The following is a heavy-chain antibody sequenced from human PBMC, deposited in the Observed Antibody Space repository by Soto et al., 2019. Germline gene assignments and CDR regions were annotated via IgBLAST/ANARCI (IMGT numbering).Heavy chain of an antibody. D-gene: IGHD3-22*01. CDR2: IYWNDDK. V-gene: IGHV2-5*01. CDR3: AHSYSNPRMGDYYDSSGYYYSLFDY. Sequence: QITLKESGPTLVKPTQTLTLTCTFSGFSLSTSGVGVGWIRQPPGKALEWLALIYWNDDKRYSPSLKSRLTITKDTSKNQVVLTMTNMDPVDTATYYCAHSYSNPRMGDYYDSSGYYYSLFDYWGQGTLVTVSS. J-gene: IGHJ4*02. CDR1: GFSLSTSGVG.